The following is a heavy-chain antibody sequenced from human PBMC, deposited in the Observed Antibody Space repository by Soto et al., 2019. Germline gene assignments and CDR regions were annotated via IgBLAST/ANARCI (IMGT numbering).Heavy chain of an antibody. J-gene: IGHJ5*02. D-gene: IGHD2-15*01. V-gene: IGHV4-34*01. CDR1: GGTFIGYY. CDR2: INHSGST. Sequence: SETLSLTCTVDGGTFIGYYWSWIRQPTGKGLEWIGEINHSGSTNYNPSLKSRVTISVDTSKNQFSLKLSSVTAADTAVYYCARGRRVYVVVVAAPWWFDPWGQGTLVTVSS. CDR3: ARGRRVYVVVVAAPWWFDP.